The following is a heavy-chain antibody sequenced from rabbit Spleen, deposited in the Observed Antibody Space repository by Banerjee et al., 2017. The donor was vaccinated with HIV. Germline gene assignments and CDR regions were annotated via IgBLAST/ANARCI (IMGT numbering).Heavy chain of an antibody. CDR3: ARDAAGREDFNL. D-gene: IGHD4-2*01. CDR1: GFTISSTYW. CDR2: IDVTKNGGT. J-gene: IGHJ4*01. Sequence: QSLEESGGDLVKPGASLTLTCKASGFTISSTYWICWVRQAPGKGLEWIACIDVTKNGGTYYTTWAKGRFTISRTSSTTVTLQMTSLTAADTATYFCARDAAGREDFNLWGPGTLVTVS. V-gene: IGHV1S40*01.